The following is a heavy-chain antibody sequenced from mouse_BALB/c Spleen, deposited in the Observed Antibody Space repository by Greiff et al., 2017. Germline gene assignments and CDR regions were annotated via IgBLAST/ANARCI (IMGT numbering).Heavy chain of an antibody. CDR3: ARARGWDDYFDY. D-gene: IGHD4-1*01. CDR2: ISSGSSTI. J-gene: IGHJ2*01. CDR1: GFTFSSFG. V-gene: IGHV5-17*02. Sequence: EVKLVESGGGLVQPGGSRKLSCAASGFTFSSFGMHWVRQAPEKGLEWVAYISSGSSTIYYADTVKGRFTISRDNPKNTLFLQMTSLRSEDTAMYYCARARGWDDYFDYWGQGTTLTVSS.